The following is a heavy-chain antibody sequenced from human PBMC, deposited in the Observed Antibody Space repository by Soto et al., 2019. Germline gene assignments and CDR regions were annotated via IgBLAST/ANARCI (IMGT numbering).Heavy chain of an antibody. CDR1: GFTLSTYN. J-gene: IGHJ4*02. CDR2: ISRSDDTM. D-gene: IGHD3-10*01. Sequence: GGSLRLSCAASGFTLSTYNMNWVRQAPGKGLEWVSYISRSDDTMYYAGSVQGRFTISRDNAKNSVYLQMNSLRDEDTAVYFCVCGSYSNKNYWGQGTLVTVSS. CDR3: VCGSYSNKNY. V-gene: IGHV3-48*02.